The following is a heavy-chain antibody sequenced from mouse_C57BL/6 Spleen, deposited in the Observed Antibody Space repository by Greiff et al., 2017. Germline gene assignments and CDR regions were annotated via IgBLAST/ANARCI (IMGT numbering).Heavy chain of an antibody. V-gene: IGHV1-52*01. CDR2: IDPSGSET. CDR3: ARGRLRDYAMDY. CDR1: GYTFPSYW. J-gene: IGHJ4*01. D-gene: IGHD2-4*01. Sequence: QVQLQQPGAELVRPGSSVRLSCKASGYTFPSYWTHWVKQRPIQGLEWIGNIDPSGSETPYNPKFKDMATLTVDKSSSTAYMQLSSLTSEDSAVYYCARGRLRDYAMDYWGQGTSGTVSS.